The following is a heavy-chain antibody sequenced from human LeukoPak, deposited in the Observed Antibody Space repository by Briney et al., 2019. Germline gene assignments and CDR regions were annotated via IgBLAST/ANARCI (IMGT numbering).Heavy chain of an antibody. Sequence: PGGSLRLSCTASGFIFDDYGMSWVRQAPGKGLEWVSGLNWNGGSTAYADSAKGRFTISRDNAKTSLYLQMNSLRAEDTAVYYCARGGPAAMGMSNFDYWDQGTLVTVSS. CDR2: LNWNGGST. CDR3: ARGGPAAMGMSNFDY. CDR1: GFIFDDYG. V-gene: IGHV3-20*04. J-gene: IGHJ4*02. D-gene: IGHD2-2*01.